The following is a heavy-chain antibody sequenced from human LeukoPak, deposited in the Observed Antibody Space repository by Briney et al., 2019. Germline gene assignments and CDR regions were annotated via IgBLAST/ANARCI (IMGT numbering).Heavy chain of an antibody. CDR2: INHIGST. D-gene: IGHD3-10*01. V-gene: IGHV4-34*01. CDR1: GGSFSDYK. CDR3: ARGAYGSDSLNYFDP. Sequence: SETLSLTCAVYGGSFSDYKWTWIRQPPGKGLEWIGQINHIGSTNYNPSLKSRVTISVDTSKNQFSLKVTSVTAADTAVYYCARGAYGSDSLNYFDPWGQGTLVTVSS. J-gene: IGHJ5*02.